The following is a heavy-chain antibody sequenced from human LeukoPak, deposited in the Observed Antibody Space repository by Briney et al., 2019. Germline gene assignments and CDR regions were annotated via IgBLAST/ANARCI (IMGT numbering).Heavy chain of an antibody. V-gene: IGHV4-39*01. CDR3: ARPLKYCSSGTSYSAFDI. CDR2: IYYSGST. Sequence: SETLSLTCSVSGGSIISSSYFWGWIRQPPGKGLEWIGGIYYSGSTYYNPSLKSRVTISVDTSKNQFSLKLTSVTAADTAVYYCARPLKYCSSGTSYSAFDIWGQGTMVTVSS. J-gene: IGHJ3*02. CDR1: GGSIISSSYF. D-gene: IGHD2-15*01.